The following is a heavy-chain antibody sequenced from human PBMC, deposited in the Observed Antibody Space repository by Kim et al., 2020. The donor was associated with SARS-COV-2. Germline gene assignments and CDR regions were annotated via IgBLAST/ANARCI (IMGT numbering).Heavy chain of an antibody. CDR1: GGSISSSSYY. Sequence: SETLSLTCTVSGGSISSSSYYWGWIRQPPGKGLEWIGSIYYSGSTYYNPSLKSRVTISVDTSKNQFSLKLSSVTAADTAVYYCARELAAAGLDYWGQGTRATVPS. CDR2: IYYSGST. CDR3: ARELAAAGLDY. D-gene: IGHD6-13*01. J-gene: IGHJ4*02. V-gene: IGHV4-39*07.